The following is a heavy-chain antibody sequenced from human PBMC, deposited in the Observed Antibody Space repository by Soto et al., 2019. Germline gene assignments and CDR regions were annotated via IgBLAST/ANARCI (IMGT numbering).Heavy chain of an antibody. CDR1: GFTFSSYA. V-gene: IGHV3-30-3*01. CDR2: ISYDGSNK. Sequence: QVQLVESGGGVVQPGRSLRLSCAASGFTFSSYAMHWVRQAPGKGLEWVAVISYDGSNKYYADSVKGRFTISRDNSKNTLYLQMNSLRAEDTAVYYCATKKQWLVLDYWGQGTLVTVSS. J-gene: IGHJ4*02. CDR3: ATKKQWLVLDY. D-gene: IGHD6-19*01.